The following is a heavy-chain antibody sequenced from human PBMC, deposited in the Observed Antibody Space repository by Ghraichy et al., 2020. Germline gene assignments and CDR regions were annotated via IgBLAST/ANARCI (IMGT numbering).Heavy chain of an antibody. CDR1: GGSVSSGSYY. CDR2: IYYSGST. Sequence: SETLSLTCTVSGGSVSSGSYYWSWIRQPPGKGLEWIGYIYYSGSTNYNPSLKSRVTISVDTSKNQFSLKLSSVTAADTAVYYCARDVRGELFPGWFDPWGQGTLVTVSS. D-gene: IGHD3-10*01. V-gene: IGHV4-61*01. J-gene: IGHJ5*02. CDR3: ARDVRGELFPGWFDP.